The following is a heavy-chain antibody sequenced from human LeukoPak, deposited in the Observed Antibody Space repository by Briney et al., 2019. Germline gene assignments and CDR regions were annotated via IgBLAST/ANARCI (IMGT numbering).Heavy chain of an antibody. CDR2: INPNSGGT. CDR1: EYTFTGYY. J-gene: IGHJ6*03. CDR3: ARDYYDSSGYQTYYYMDV. Sequence: ASVKVSCKASEYTFTGYYMHWVRQAPGQGLEWMGWINPNSGGTNYAQKFQGRVTMTRDTSISTAYMELSRLRSDDTAVYYCARDYYDSSGYQTYYYMDVWGKGTTVTISS. D-gene: IGHD3-22*01. V-gene: IGHV1-2*02.